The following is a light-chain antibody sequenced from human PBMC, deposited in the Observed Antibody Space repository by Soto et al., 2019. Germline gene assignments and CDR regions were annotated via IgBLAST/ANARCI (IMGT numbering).Light chain of an antibody. CDR2: GIS. CDR3: QQYSSLPHT. V-gene: IGKV3-20*01. Sequence: ENVLTQSPGTLSLSPGERATLSCRTTQSVTNRYFAWYQQKPGQAPRLLIYGISSRATDIPDRFSGSGSGTDYTLTISRLEPEDLGVYYCQQYSSLPHTFGQGTKLEVK. J-gene: IGKJ2*01. CDR1: QSVTNRY.